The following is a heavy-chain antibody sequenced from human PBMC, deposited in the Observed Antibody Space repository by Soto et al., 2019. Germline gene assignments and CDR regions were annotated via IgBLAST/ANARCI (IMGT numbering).Heavy chain of an antibody. D-gene: IGHD3-10*01. J-gene: IGHJ6*02. CDR1: GGSISSSNW. Sequence: SETLSLTCAVSGGSISSSNWWSWVRQPPGKGLEWIGEIYHSGSTNYNPSLKSRVTISVDKSKNQFSLKLSSVTAADTAVYYCARGALYYYGSGSYQNYYYGMDVWDQGTTVTVSS. CDR3: ARGALYYYGSGSYQNYYYGMDV. CDR2: IYHSGST. V-gene: IGHV4-4*02.